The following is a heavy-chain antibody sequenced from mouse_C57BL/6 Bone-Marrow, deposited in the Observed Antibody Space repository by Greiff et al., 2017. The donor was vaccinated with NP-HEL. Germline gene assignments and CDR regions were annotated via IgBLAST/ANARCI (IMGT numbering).Heavy chain of an antibody. CDR1: GYTFTSYG. V-gene: IGHV1-81*01. D-gene: IGHD1-1*01. CDR3: ASNYGSSYKTWFAY. CDR2: IYPRSGNT. Sequence: QVQLQQSGAELARPGASVKLSCKASGYTFTSYGISWVKQRTGQGLEWIGEIYPRSGNTYYNEKFKGKATLTADKSSSTAYMELRSLTSEDSAVYFCASNYGSSYKTWFAYWGQGTQVTVSA. J-gene: IGHJ3*01.